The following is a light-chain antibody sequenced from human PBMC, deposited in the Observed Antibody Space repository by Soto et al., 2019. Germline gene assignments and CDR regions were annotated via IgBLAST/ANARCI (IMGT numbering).Light chain of an antibody. Sequence: QSALTQPASVSGSPGQSITISCTGTSSDVGGYNYVSWYQQHEGKAPKLRIYDVSNRPSGVSNRFAGAKSGNTASMTISGVQAEDEAYYYSSSYTSSSTRVFGGGTTLTVL. CDR3: SSYTSSSTRV. J-gene: IGLJ3*02. CDR2: DVS. CDR1: SSDVGGYNY. V-gene: IGLV2-14*01.